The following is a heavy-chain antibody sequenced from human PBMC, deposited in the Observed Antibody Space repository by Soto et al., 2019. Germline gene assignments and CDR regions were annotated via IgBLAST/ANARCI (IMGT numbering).Heavy chain of an antibody. D-gene: IGHD1-20*01. CDR1: GGSISSYY. V-gene: IGHV4-59*01. J-gene: IGHJ6*02. CDR3: AREGNWNDADA. Sequence: SETLSLTCTVSGGSISSYYWSWIRQPPGKGLEWIGYIYYSGSTNYNPSLKSRVTISVDTSKNQFSLKLSSVTAADTAVYYCAREGNWNDADAWGQGTTVTVSS. CDR2: IYYSGST.